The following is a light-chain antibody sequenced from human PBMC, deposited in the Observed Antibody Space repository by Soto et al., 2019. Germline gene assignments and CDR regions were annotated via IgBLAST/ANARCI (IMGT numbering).Light chain of an antibody. Sequence: DIQMTQSPSSLSASVGDRVTITCRASQSISSFLNCHQHKPGNAPKVLIYGASSLQSGVPSRFNGTGSGTYFTLTISSMQPEDFATYYCQQGYSTPITFGQGTRLDIK. CDR3: QQGYSTPIT. J-gene: IGKJ5*01. CDR2: GAS. CDR1: QSISSF. V-gene: IGKV1-39*01.